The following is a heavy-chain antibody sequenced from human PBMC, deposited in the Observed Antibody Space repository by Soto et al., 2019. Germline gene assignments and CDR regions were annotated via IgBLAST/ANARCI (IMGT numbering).Heavy chain of an antibody. J-gene: IGHJ4*02. D-gene: IGHD3-9*01. Sequence: QVQLVQSGAEEKKPGASVKVSCKASGYTFTNNYVVWVRQAPGQGLEWMGIINPRGGNTIYAQKCQDRATXTXXXSXXTIYIELSSLRSEDTAVFYCARIYGTYYDILTGLWGGHFDYWGQGTQVTVSS. CDR3: ARIYGTYYDILTGLWGGHFDY. CDR1: GYTFTNNY. V-gene: IGHV1-46*03. CDR2: INPRGGNT.